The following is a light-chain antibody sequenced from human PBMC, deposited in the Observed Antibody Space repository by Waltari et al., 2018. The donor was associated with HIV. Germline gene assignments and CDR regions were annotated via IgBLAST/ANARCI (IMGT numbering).Light chain of an antibody. J-gene: IGLJ1*01. V-gene: IGLV1-36*01. CDR1: SSNSGHHA. CDR2: YDD. CDR3: AAWDDYLNGYV. Sequence: SVLTQPPSVSEAPRQRVTISCYGSSSNSGHHAVNWYQQVPGKAHKLTIYYDDLLSSGVSDRFSGSKSGTSASLAIRGLQSEDEAEYYCAAWDDYLNGYVFGSGTKVTVL.